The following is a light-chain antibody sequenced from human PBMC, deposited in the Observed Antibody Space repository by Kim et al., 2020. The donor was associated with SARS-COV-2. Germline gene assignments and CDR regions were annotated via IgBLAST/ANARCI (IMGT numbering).Light chain of an antibody. CDR2: GAS. J-gene: IGKJ4*01. Sequence: VSPGERATLSCRASQRVSSNLAWYQQKPGQAPRLLIYGASTRATGIPARFSGSGSGTEFTLTISSLQSEDFAVYYCQQYNNWPLTFGGRTKVDIK. CDR3: QQYNNWPLT. CDR1: QRVSSN. V-gene: IGKV3-15*01.